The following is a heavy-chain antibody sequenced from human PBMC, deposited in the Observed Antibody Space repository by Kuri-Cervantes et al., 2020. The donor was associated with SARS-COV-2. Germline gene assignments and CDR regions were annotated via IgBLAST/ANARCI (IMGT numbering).Heavy chain of an antibody. D-gene: IGHD1-26*01. J-gene: IGHJ4*02. CDR1: GFTFSSYG. CDR3: AREIVGEPAHPDY. CDR2: IRYDGSNK. Sequence: GESLKISCAASGFTFSSYGMHWVRQAPGKGLEWVAFIRYDGSNKYYADSVKGRFTISRDNAKNSLYLQMNSLRAEDTAVYYCAREIVGEPAHPDYWGQGTLVTVSS. V-gene: IGHV3-30*02.